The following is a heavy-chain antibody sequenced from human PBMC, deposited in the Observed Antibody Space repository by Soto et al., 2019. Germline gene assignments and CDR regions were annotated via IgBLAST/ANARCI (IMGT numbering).Heavy chain of an antibody. CDR3: AGDLYRTTVTGY. CDR1: GFTFSSYG. V-gene: IGHV3-33*01. J-gene: IGHJ4*02. Sequence: QVQLVESGGGVVQPGRSLRLSCAASGFTFSSYGMHWVRQAPGKGLEWVAVIWYDGSNKYYADSVKGRFTISRDNSKNTLYLQMNSLRAEDTAVYYCAGDLYRTTVTGYWGQGTLVTVSS. CDR2: IWYDGSNK. D-gene: IGHD4-17*01.